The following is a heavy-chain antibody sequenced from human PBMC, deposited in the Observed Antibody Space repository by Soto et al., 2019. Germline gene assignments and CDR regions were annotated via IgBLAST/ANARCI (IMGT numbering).Heavy chain of an antibody. CDR3: ARDVAGKNYFDP. Sequence: QAQLVGSGGGVVQPGRSLRLSCAASGFTFSHYAMHWVRQAPGKGLEWVAIISYDGSKKYYGDSVKGRFTISRDNSKNTLYLQMNSLRVEDTAVYYCARDVAGKNYFDPWGQGTPVTVSS. V-gene: IGHV3-30-3*01. CDR2: ISYDGSKK. J-gene: IGHJ5*02. CDR1: GFTFSHYA. D-gene: IGHD1-7*01.